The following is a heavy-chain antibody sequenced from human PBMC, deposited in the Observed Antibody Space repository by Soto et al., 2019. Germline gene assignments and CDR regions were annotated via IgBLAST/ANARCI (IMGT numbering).Heavy chain of an antibody. V-gene: IGHV1-69*02. J-gene: IGHJ4*02. CDR1: GGTFSSYT. Sequence: GASVKVSCKASGGTFSSYTISWVRQAPGQGLEWMGRIIPILGIANYAQKFQGRVTITADKSTSTAYMELSSLRSEDTAVYYCATVFRGIAVAGTEESDFRAQRTLDTGSS. CDR3: ATVFRGIAVAGTEESDF. CDR2: IIPILGIA. D-gene: IGHD6-19*01.